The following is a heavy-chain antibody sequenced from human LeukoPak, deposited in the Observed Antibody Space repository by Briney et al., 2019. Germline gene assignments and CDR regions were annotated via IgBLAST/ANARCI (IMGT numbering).Heavy chain of an antibody. Sequence: SETLSLTCTVSGGSISSSSYYWGWIRQPPGKGLEWIGYIYYSGSTYYNPSLKSRVTISVDTSKNQFSLKLSSVTAADTAVYYCARGRPYYYDSSGYRGGMDVWGQGTTVTVSS. V-gene: IGHV4-30-4*08. CDR1: GGSISSSSYY. CDR2: IYYSGST. CDR3: ARGRPYYYDSSGYRGGMDV. J-gene: IGHJ6*02. D-gene: IGHD3-22*01.